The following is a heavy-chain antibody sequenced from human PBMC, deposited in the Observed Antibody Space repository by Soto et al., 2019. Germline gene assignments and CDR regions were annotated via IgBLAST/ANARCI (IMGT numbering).Heavy chain of an antibody. J-gene: IGHJ4*02. CDR1: GFTFSSYG. CDR2: IWYDGSNK. Sequence: GGSLRLSCAASGFTFSSYGMHWVRQAPGKGLEWVAVIWYDGSNKYYADSVKGRFTISRDNSKNTLYLQMNSLRAEDTAVYYCAREYYDFWSGYYLSETPYYFDYWGQGTLVTVSS. D-gene: IGHD3-3*01. V-gene: IGHV3-33*01. CDR3: AREYYDFWSGYYLSETPYYFDY.